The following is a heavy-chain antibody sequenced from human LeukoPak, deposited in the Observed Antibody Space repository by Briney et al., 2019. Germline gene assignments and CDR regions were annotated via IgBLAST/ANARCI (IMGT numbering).Heavy chain of an antibody. D-gene: IGHD1-26*01. J-gene: IGHJ4*02. CDR2: INTGGSST. V-gene: IGHV3-74*01. CDR3: AREDSGSYYNDY. Sequence: SGGSLRLSCAASGFTFSSYWMHWVRQAPGKGLVWVSRINTGGSSTSYADSVKGRFTISRDNAKNTLYLQMNSLRAEDTAVYYCAREDSGSYYNDYWGQGTLVTVSS. CDR1: GFTFSSYW.